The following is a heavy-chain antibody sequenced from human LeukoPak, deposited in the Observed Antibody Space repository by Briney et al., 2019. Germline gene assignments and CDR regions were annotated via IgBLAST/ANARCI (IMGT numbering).Heavy chain of an antibody. CDR1: GGSFSGYY. D-gene: IGHD3-22*01. CDR2: INHSGST. V-gene: IGHV4-34*01. J-gene: IGHJ4*02. Sequence: SETLSLTCAVYGGSFSGYYWSWISQPPGKGLEWIGEINHSGSTNYNPSLKSRVTISVDTSKNQFSLKLSSVTAADTAVYYCARRGISGYSPFDYWGQGTLVTVSS. CDR3: ARRGISGYSPFDY.